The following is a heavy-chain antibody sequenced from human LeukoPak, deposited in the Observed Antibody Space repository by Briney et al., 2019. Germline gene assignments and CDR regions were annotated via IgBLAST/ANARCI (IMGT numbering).Heavy chain of an antibody. CDR2: ISSSSSYI. CDR1: GFTFSSYS. CDR3: ARDEAAGSDAFDI. D-gene: IGHD6-25*01. J-gene: IGHJ3*02. Sequence: GGSLRLSCAASGFTFSSYSMNWVRQAPGKGLEWVSSISSSSSYIYYADSVKGRFTISRDNSKNTLYLQMNSLRAEDTAVYYCARDEAAGSDAFDIWGQGTMVTVSS. V-gene: IGHV3-21*01.